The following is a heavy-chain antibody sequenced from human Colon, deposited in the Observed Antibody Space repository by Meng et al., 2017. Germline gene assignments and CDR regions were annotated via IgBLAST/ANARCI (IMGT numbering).Heavy chain of an antibody. CDR3: AKASLTTVAYYFDY. J-gene: IGHJ4*02. Sequence: ISLKHSGPALVKPTQTLTLTYTIPGVPPNTSGVGVAWIRQPPGKALEWLALIYWDDEKRYSPSLKTRLTITRDTSKNQVVLTLTNMDPVDTATYYCAKASLTTVAYYFDYWGQGTLVTVSS. V-gene: IGHV2-5*02. CDR2: IYWDDEK. D-gene: IGHD1/OR15-1a*01. CDR1: GVPPNTSGVG.